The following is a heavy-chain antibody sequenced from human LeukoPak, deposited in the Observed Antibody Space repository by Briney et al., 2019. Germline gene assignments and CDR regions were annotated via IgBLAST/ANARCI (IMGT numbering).Heavy chain of an antibody. V-gene: IGHV3-33*01. CDR2: IWYDGSNK. D-gene: IGHD6-6*01. J-gene: IGHJ3*02. CDR3: ARDRTKYLRDAFDI. Sequence: PGRSLRLSCAASGFTFSSYGMHWVRQAPGKGLEWVAVIWYDGSNKYYADSVKGRFTISRDNSKNTLYLQMNSLRAEDTAVYYCARDRTKYLRDAFDIWGQGTMVTVSS. CDR1: GFTFSSYG.